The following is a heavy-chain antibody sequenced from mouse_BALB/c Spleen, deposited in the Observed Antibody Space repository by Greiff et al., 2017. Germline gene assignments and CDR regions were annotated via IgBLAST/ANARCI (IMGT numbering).Heavy chain of an antibody. CDR3: ARGDWDVGAMDY. J-gene: IGHJ4*01. CDR1: GYTFTSYW. V-gene: IGHV1S22*01. D-gene: IGHD4-1*01. CDR2: IYPGSGST. Sequence: LQQPGSELVRPGASVKLSCKASGYTFTSYWMHWVKQRPGQGLEWIGNIYPGSGSTNYDEKFKSKATLTVDTSSSTAYMQLSSLTSEDSAIYYCARGDWDVGAMDYWGQGTSVTVSS.